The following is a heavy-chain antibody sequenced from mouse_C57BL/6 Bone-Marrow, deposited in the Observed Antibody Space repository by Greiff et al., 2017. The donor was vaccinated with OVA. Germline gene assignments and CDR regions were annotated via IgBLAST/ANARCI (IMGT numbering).Heavy chain of an antibody. CDR1: GFTFSSYA. CDR3: TREGSVVATNYYAMDY. V-gene: IGHV5-9-1*02. CDR2: ISSGGDYI. J-gene: IGHJ4*01. D-gene: IGHD1-1*01. Sequence: EVMLVESGEGLVKPGGSLKLSCAASGFTFSSYAMSWVRQTPEKRLEWVAYISSGGDYIYYADTVKGRFTISRDNARNTLYLQMSSLKSEDTAMYYCTREGSVVATNYYAMDYWGQGTSVTVSS.